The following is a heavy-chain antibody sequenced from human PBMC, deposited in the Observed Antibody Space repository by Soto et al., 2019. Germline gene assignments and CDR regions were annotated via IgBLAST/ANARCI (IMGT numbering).Heavy chain of an antibody. D-gene: IGHD6-6*01. V-gene: IGHV3-21*04. J-gene: IGHJ4*02. CDR3: ARGSGSSSSACDY. CDR2: ISSSSYI. Sequence: WGALRSSGRGSGLTFSCYCMNWVRQAPGKGLEWVSSISSSSYIYYADSVKGRFTISRDNAKNSLYLQMNSLRAEDTAVYYCARGSGSSSSACDYWGQGPLVTVSS. CDR1: GLTFSCYC.